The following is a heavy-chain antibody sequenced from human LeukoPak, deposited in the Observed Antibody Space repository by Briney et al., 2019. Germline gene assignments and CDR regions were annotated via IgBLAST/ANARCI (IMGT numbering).Heavy chain of an antibody. D-gene: IGHD3-22*01. J-gene: IGHJ3*02. CDR2: IYSGGST. Sequence: PGGSLRLSCAASGFTVSSNYMSWVRQAPGKGLEWVSVIYSGGSTYYADSVKGRFTISRDNSKNTPYLQMNSLRAEDTAVYYCASPGTYYYDSSGYLRRGDDAFDIWGQGAMVTVSS. CDR3: ASPGTYYYDSSGYLRRGDDAFDI. V-gene: IGHV3-66*02. CDR1: GFTVSSNY.